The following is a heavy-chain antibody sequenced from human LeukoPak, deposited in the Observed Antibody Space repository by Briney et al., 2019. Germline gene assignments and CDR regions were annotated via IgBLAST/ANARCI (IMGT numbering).Heavy chain of an antibody. CDR3: TRDRSSVYFDY. J-gene: IGHJ4*02. Sequence: GGSLRLSCEASGFTFKNHGMHWVRQAPGKGLEWVAVIWYDGSNKYYADSVKGRFTISRDNSKNTLYLQMNSLRAEDTAVYYCTRDRSSVYFDYWGQGTLVIASS. D-gene: IGHD3-22*01. CDR1: GFTFKNHG. V-gene: IGHV3-33*01. CDR2: IWYDGSNK.